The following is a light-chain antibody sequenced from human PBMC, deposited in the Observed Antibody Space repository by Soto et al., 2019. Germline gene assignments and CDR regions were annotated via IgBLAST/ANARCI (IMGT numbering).Light chain of an antibody. CDR3: GTWDSSLSVHV. Sequence: SVLSQPPSVSAAPGQKVTIPCSRSSANIGNNYVSWYQQVPRTAPKLLIYDNNKRPSGNPDRFSGSKSGTSATLGISGLQTGDEADYYCGTWDSSLSVHVFGTGTKVTVL. CDR1: SANIGNNY. CDR2: DNN. J-gene: IGLJ1*01. V-gene: IGLV1-51*01.